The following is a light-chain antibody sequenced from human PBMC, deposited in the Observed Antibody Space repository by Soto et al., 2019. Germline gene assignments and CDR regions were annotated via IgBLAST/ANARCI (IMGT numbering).Light chain of an antibody. CDR1: GSNIGAGYD. Sequence: QSALTQPPSVSGAPGQRVTISCTGSGSNIGAGYDVHWYQQLPGTAPKPLIFANIIRPSGVPDRFSGSKSGASASLAITGLRAEDEADYYCGTWDTSLSVGGVFGTGTKVTVL. J-gene: IGLJ1*01. CDR3: GTWDTSLSVGGV. CDR2: ANI. V-gene: IGLV1-40*03.